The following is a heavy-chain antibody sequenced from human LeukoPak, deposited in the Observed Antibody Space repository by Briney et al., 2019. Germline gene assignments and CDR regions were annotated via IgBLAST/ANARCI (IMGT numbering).Heavy chain of an antibody. Sequence: SETLSLTCTVSGGSLRSSGHWWVWIRQPPGKGLEWIGSIHYSGKVYYNPSLKSRVTMSVDTSKNQLSLRLSSVTAADTAVYYCARGGSRNGYNRPLDHWGQGTLVTVSS. CDR1: GGSLRSSGHW. CDR2: IHYSGKV. V-gene: IGHV4-39*07. CDR3: ARGGSRNGYNRPLDH. J-gene: IGHJ4*02. D-gene: IGHD5-24*01.